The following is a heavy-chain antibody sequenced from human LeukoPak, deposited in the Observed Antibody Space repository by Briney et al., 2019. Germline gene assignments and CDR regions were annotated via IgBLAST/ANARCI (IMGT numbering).Heavy chain of an antibody. D-gene: IGHD4-23*01. Sequence: GASVKVSCKTSGYSFSHYGISWVRQAPGQGLEWMGWISAYNGNTNYAQKLQGRVTMTTDTSTSTAYMELRSLRSDDTAVYYCARDDYGGAADAFDIWGQGTMVTVSS. CDR1: GYSFSHYG. J-gene: IGHJ3*02. V-gene: IGHV1-18*01. CDR2: ISAYNGNT. CDR3: ARDDYGGAADAFDI.